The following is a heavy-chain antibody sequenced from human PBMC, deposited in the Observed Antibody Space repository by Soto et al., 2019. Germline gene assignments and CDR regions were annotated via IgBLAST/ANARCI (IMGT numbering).Heavy chain of an antibody. CDR3: VRKPTGQSNDY. J-gene: IGHJ4*02. CDR1: GYTFTSYG. CDR2: ISAYNGNT. D-gene: IGHD3-9*01. Sequence: QVQLVQSGAEVKKPGASVKISCKGSGYTFTSYGITWVRQAPGQGLESMGWISAYNGNTVYAQNLQGRVTMTTDTYTTTAYMELRSLRSDDTAVYYCVRKPTGQSNDYWGQGTLVTVSS. V-gene: IGHV1-18*01.